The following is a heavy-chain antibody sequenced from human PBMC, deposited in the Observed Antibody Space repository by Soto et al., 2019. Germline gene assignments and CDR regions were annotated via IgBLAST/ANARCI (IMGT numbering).Heavy chain of an antibody. CDR1: GGSISSSSYY. CDR3: ARTSGSYLDGSDY. J-gene: IGHJ4*02. D-gene: IGHD1-26*01. CDR2: IYYSGST. V-gene: IGHV4-39*01. Sequence: PSETLSLTCTVSGGSISSSSYYWGWIRQPPGKGLEWIGSIYYSGSTYYNPSLKSRVTISVDTSKNQFSLKLSSVTAADTAVYYCARTSGSYLDGSDYWGQGTLVTVSS.